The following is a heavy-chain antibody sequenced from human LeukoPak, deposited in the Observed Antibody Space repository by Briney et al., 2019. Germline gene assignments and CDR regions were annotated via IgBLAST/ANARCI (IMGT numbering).Heavy chain of an antibody. Sequence: HPGRSLRLSCAASGFTFSGSAMHWVRLASGKGLEWVGRIRSKANNYATAYSASVKGRFTISRDDSKNTAYVQMHSLKTEETAVYYCTRLEEQPPEGAFDIWGPGTVVTVSS. CDR2: IRSKANNYAT. D-gene: IGHD1-14*01. J-gene: IGHJ3*02. V-gene: IGHV3-73*01. CDR1: GFTFSGSA. CDR3: TRLEEQPPEGAFDI.